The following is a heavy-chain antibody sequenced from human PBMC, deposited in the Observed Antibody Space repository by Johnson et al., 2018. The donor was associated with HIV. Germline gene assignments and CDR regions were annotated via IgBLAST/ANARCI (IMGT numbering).Heavy chain of an antibody. Sequence: MLLVESGGGVVQPGRSLRLSCAASGFTFSSYAMHWIRQAPWKGLEWVSYISTSGTTIYYADSVKGRFSISRDHTKNSLYLQINSLRVEDTAVYYCARDGLHQLIDYGDYADLVWAVGATTAFDIWGQGTLVTVSS. D-gene: IGHD4-17*01. J-gene: IGHJ3*02. CDR1: GFTFSSYA. CDR2: ISTSGTTI. V-gene: IGHV3-48*04. CDR3: ARDGLHQLIDYGDYADLVWAVGATTAFDI.